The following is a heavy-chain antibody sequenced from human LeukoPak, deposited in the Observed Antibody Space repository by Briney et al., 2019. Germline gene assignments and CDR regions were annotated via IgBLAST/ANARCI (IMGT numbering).Heavy chain of an antibody. CDR3: AHRRCGGDCYSVGFNF. CDR1: GFSVSTSRVA. V-gene: IGHV2-5*02. CDR2: IYWDDDK. J-gene: IGHJ4*02. D-gene: IGHD2-21*02. Sequence: SGPTLVKPTQTLTLTCTVSGFSVSTSRVAVGWIRQPPGKALEWLALIYWDDDKRYSPSLSSRLTITKDTSKIQVVLTMTNMDPVDTATYYCAHRRCGGDCYSVGFNFWGQGTLVTVSS.